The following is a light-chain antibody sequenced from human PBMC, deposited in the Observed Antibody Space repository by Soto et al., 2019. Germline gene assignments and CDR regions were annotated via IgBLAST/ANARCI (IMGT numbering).Light chain of an antibody. CDR3: QQYGSSPFT. Sequence: EIVLTQSPGTLSLSPGERATLSCRASQSVSSRNLAWYQQKPGQAPRLLIFVASNRATGIPDRFTGSGSGTDFTLTISRLEPEDFAVYYCQQYGSSPFTFGQGTKVEIK. V-gene: IGKV3-20*01. CDR1: QSVSSRN. CDR2: VAS. J-gene: IGKJ2*01.